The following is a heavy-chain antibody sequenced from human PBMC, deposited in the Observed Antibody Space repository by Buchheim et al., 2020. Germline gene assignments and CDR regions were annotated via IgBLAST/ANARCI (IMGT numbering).Heavy chain of an antibody. V-gene: IGHV3-48*01. Sequence: EVQLVESGGGLVQPGGSLRLSCAASGFTFSSYSMNWVCQAPGKGLEWVSYIISSSSTINYADSVKGRFTISRDNAKNSLYLQMNSLRAEETAVYYCAREKGYCSSTSCYSFGYWGQGTL. D-gene: IGHD2-2*02. J-gene: IGHJ4*02. CDR3: AREKGYCSSTSCYSFGY. CDR1: GFTFSSYS. CDR2: IISSSSTI.